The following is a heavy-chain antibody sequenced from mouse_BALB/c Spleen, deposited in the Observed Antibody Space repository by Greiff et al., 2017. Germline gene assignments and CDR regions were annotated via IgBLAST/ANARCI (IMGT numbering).Heavy chain of an antibody. CDR1: GYTFTSYY. D-gene: IGHD1-1*01. CDR3: ARVITTVVDY. CDR2: IYPGNVNT. J-gene: IGHJ2*01. Sequence: QVQLKESGPELVKPGASVRISCKASGYTFTSYYIHWVKQRPGQGLEWIGWIYPGNVNTKYNEKFKGKATLTADKSSSTAYMQLSSLTSEDSAVYFCARVITTVVDYWGQGTTLTVSS. V-gene: IGHV1S56*01.